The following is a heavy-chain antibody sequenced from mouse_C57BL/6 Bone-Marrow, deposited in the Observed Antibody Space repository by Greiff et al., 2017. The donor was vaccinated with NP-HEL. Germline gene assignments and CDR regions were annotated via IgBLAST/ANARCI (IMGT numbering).Heavy chain of an antibody. J-gene: IGHJ3*01. CDR2: ISDGGSYT. Sequence: EVQGVESGGGLVKPGGSLKLSCAASGFTFSSYAMSWVRQTPEKRLEWVATISDGGSYTYYPDNVKGRITISRDNAKNNLYLQMSHLKSEDTAMYYCARGYYGNYGAYWGQGTLVTVSA. D-gene: IGHD2-1*01. CDR1: GFTFSSYA. V-gene: IGHV5-4*01. CDR3: ARGYYGNYGAY.